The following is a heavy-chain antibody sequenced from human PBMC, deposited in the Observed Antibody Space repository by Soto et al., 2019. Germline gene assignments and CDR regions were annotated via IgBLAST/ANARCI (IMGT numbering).Heavy chain of an antibody. D-gene: IGHD6-19*01. CDR3: AKQGIEVAGTDYFDY. CDR2: ISYDGSNK. Sequence: GGSLRLSCAASGFTFSSYGMHWVRQAPGKGLEWVAVISYDGSNKYYADSVNGRFTISRDNAKNTVYLQMNSLRAEDTAVYYCAKQGIEVAGTDYFDYWGQGALVTVSS. J-gene: IGHJ4*02. CDR1: GFTFSSYG. V-gene: IGHV3-30*18.